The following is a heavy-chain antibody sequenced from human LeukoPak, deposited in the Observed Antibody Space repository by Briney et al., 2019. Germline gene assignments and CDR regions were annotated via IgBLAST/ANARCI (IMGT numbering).Heavy chain of an antibody. J-gene: IGHJ4*02. CDR2: INPSGGST. Sequence: GASVKVSCKASGYTFTSYYMHWVRQAPGQGLEWMGIINPSGGSTSYAQKFQGRVTMTRDTSTSTVYMELSSLRSEDTAVYYCARNFPVGYSYDLFDYWGQGTLVTVSS. CDR1: GYTFTSYY. V-gene: IGHV1-46*01. D-gene: IGHD5-18*01. CDR3: ARNFPVGYSYDLFDY.